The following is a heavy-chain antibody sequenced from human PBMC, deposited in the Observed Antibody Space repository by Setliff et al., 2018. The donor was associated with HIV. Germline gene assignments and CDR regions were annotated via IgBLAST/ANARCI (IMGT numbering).Heavy chain of an antibody. CDR1: GDSISSYY. CDR2: IFISGIT. J-gene: IGHJ5*02. CDR3: AKRTFGSGRLDP. D-gene: IGHD3-16*01. V-gene: IGHV4-59*08. Sequence: PSETLSLTCTVSGDSISSYYWTWIRQPPGKGLEWIGYIFISGITNYNPSLKSRVTISMDTSKNQFSLNLNSVTATDTAVYYCAKRTFGSGRLDPWGQGTLVTVSS.